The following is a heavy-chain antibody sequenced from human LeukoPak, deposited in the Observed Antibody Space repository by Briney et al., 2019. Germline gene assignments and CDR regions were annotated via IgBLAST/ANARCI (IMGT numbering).Heavy chain of an antibody. V-gene: IGHV1-24*01. CDR2: FDPEDGET. Sequence: GASVKVSCKVSGYTLTELSMHWVRQAPGKGLEWMGGFDPEDGETIYAQKFQGRVTITADKSTSTAYMELSSLRSEDTAVYYCAREREERYYYDSRDAFDIWDQGTMVTVSS. D-gene: IGHD3-22*01. CDR3: AREREERYYYDSRDAFDI. CDR1: GYTLTELS. J-gene: IGHJ3*02.